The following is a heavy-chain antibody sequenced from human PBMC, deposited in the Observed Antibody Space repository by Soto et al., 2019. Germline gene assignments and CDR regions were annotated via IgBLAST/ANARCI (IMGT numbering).Heavy chain of an antibody. J-gene: IGHJ6*02. CDR3: ARDEPKYCTSSSCRWANGMDV. CDR2: IKQDGSEK. V-gene: IGHV3-7*03. CDR1: GFTVSSYW. D-gene: IGHD2-2*01. Sequence: GGSLRLSCAASGFTVSSYWMTWVRQAPGKGLEWVANIKQDGSEKNYVDSVKGRFTISRDNAKNSLYLQMNSLRAEDTAVYYCARDEPKYCTSSSCRWANGMDVWGQGTTVTVSS.